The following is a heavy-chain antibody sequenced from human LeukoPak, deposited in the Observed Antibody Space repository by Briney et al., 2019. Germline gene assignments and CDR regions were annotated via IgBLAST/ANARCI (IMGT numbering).Heavy chain of an antibody. J-gene: IGHJ4*02. V-gene: IGHV3-23*01. Sequence: GGSRRLSCAASGFTFSSYAMSWVRQAPGKGLEWVSAISGSGGSTYYADSVKGRFTISRDNAKNSLYLQMNSLRAEDTAVYYCARSGITGTSLGYWGQGSLGTVSS. D-gene: IGHD1-20*01. CDR2: ISGSGGST. CDR3: ARSGITGTSLGY. CDR1: GFTFSSYA.